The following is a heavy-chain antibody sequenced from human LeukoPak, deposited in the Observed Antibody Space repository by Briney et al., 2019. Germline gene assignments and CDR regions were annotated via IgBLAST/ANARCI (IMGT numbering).Heavy chain of an antibody. CDR2: IVVGSGNT. J-gene: IGHJ4*02. Sequence: SVKVSCKASGFTFTSSAMQWVRQARGQRLEWIGWIVVGSGNTNYAQKFQERVTITRDMSTSTAYMELSSLRSEDTAVYYCAAASPRRLYYYGSGSSFDYWGQGTLVTVSS. CDR1: GFTFTSSA. D-gene: IGHD3-10*01. V-gene: IGHV1-58*02. CDR3: AAASPRRLYYYGSGSSFDY.